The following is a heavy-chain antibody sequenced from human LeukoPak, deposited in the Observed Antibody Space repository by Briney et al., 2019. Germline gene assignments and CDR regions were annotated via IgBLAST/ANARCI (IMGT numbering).Heavy chain of an antibody. CDR1: GGSISSYY. J-gene: IGHJ2*01. D-gene: IGHD3-16*02. Sequence: SETLSLTCTVSGGSISSYYWSWIRQPPGKGLEWIGYIYYSGSTNYNPSLKSRVTISVDTSKNQFSLKLSSLTAADTAVYYCAAYDYVWGSYRSPDYWYFDLWGRGTLVTVSS. V-gene: IGHV4-59*01. CDR2: IYYSGST. CDR3: AAYDYVWGSYRSPDYWYFDL.